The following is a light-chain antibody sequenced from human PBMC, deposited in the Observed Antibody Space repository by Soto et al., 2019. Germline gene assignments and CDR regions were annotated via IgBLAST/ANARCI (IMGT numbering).Light chain of an antibody. V-gene: IGKV3-20*01. J-gene: IGKJ5*01. CDR3: KQHSSWPLT. CDR2: GAY. Sequence: EILLTQSTGTLSLSPGSRATPSCMASPSVSSSYLAWYQQKPGQAPRIIIYGAYNRATGIQDRFSGSGSGTDFTLTIRSLEPEDFAIYYCKQHSSWPLTFGQGTRVEIK. CDR1: PSVSSSY.